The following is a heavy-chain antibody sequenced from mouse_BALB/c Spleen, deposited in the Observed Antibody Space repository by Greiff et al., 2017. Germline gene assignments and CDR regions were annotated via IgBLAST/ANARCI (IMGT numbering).Heavy chain of an antibody. V-gene: IGHV3-2*02. CDR3: AKKYDYDGEFAY. Sequence: DVKLQESGPGLVKPSQSLSLTCTVTGYSITSDYAWNWIRQFPGNKLEWMGYISYSGSTSYNPSLKSRISITRDTSKNQFFLQLNSVTTEDTATYYCAKKYDYDGEFAYWGQGTLVTVSA. CDR2: ISYSGST. CDR1: GYSITSDYA. J-gene: IGHJ3*01. D-gene: IGHD2-4*01.